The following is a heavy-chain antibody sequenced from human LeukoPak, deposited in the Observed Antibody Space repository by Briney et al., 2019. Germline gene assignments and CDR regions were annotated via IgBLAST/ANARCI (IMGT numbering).Heavy chain of an antibody. D-gene: IGHD3-9*01. CDR3: AKPVLTGYYIFDY. V-gene: IGHV3-23*01. CDR2: ISGSGGST. CDR1: GFTFRSIA. Sequence: GGSLRLSCAALGFTFRSIAWSWVRRIQGKGLEGFSGISGSGGSTYYADSVKGRFTISRDNSKNTLYLQMNSLRAEDTAVYYCAKPVLTGYYIFDYWGQGTLVTVSS. J-gene: IGHJ4*02.